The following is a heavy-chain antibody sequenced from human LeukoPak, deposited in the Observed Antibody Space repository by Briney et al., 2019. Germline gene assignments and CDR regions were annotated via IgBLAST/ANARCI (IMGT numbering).Heavy chain of an antibody. CDR1: EFTVSRNY. CDR2: IFSNGDT. Sequence: GGSLRLSCTASEFTVSRNYMLWVRQAPGKGLEWVSLIFSNGDTHYADSVKGRFTISRDTSKNTVSLQMNSLRVEDTAMYYCTRDQMNYWVQGTLVTVSS. V-gene: IGHV3-53*01. J-gene: IGHJ4*02. CDR3: TRDQMNY. D-gene: IGHD5-24*01.